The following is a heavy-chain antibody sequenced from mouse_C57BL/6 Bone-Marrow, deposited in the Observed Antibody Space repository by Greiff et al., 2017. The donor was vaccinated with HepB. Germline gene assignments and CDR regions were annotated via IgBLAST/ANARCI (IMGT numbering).Heavy chain of an antibody. D-gene: IGHD1-1*01. CDR1: GYTFTSYD. CDR2: IYPRDGCT. CDR3: SSYVGDEDY. J-gene: IGHJ2*01. V-gene: IGHV1-85*01. Sequence: QVQLKESGPELVKPGASVKLSCKASGYTFTSYDITWVQQRPGQGLEWIGCIYPRDGCTKYNEKFKGKATFTVDTSSSTAYMELHSLTSEDSAVYFCSSYVGDEDYWGQGTTLTVSS.